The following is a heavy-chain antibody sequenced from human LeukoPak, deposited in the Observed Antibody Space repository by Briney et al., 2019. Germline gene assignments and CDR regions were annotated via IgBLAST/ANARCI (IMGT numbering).Heavy chain of an antibody. Sequence: PSETLSLTCTVSGGSISSYYWSWIRQPPGKGLEWIGYIYYSGSTNYNPSLKSRVTISVDTSKNQFSLKLSSVTAADTAVYYCASSSIAARRYYYYGMDVWGQGTTVTVSS. CDR2: IYYSGST. D-gene: IGHD6-6*01. CDR1: GGSISSYY. J-gene: IGHJ6*02. V-gene: IGHV4-59*08. CDR3: ASSSIAARRYYYYGMDV.